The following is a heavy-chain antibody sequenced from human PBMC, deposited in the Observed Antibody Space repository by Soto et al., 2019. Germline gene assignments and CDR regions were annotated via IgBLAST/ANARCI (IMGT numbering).Heavy chain of an antibody. J-gene: IGHJ3*01. CDR2: ISSSSGNT. CDR1: EFTFTCYT. Sequence: GGSLRLSCAASEFTFTCYTMNWVRQAPGKGLEWVSSISSSSGNTYYADSVKGRFTISRDDAKNSLYLQMNSLRAEDTAVYYCARDTRRCGNYGVCYAFDLWGQGTMVTVSS. CDR3: ARDTRRCGNYGVCYAFDL. V-gene: IGHV3-21*01. D-gene: IGHD2-8*01.